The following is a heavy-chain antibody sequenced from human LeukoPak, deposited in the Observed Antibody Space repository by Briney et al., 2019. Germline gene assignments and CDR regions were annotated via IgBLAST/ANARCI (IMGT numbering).Heavy chain of an antibody. CDR1: GGTFTTYA. CDR2: IIPILGTR. V-gene: IGHV1-69*13. CDR3: ARSSRSYYYYYMDV. J-gene: IGHJ6*03. Sequence: ASVKVSCKASGGTFTTYAISWVRQAPGQGLEWMGGIIPILGTRNYAQKFRGRVTITADESTSTAYMELSSLRSEDTAVYFCARSSRSYYYYYMDVWGKGTTVTISS.